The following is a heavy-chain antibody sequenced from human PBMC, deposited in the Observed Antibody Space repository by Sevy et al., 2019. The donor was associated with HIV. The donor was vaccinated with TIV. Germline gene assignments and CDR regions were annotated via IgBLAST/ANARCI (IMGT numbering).Heavy chain of an antibody. V-gene: IGHV3-7*01. CDR2: IKEDGSEK. Sequence: GGSLRLSCAASGFTFRSYSMNWVRQAPGKGLEWVADIKEDGSEKYYVDSVKGRFTISRDNAKKSLYLQMNNLRAEDTAVYYCARDAGYCSSTSCYRGDYFDYWGQGTLVTVSS. CDR3: ARDAGYCSSTSCYRGDYFDY. CDR1: GFTFRSYS. D-gene: IGHD2-2*02. J-gene: IGHJ4*02.